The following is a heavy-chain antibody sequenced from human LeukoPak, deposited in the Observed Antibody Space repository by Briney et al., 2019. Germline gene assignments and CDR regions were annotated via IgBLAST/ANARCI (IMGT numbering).Heavy chain of an antibody. CDR2: IYSGGST. V-gene: IGHV3-66*01. D-gene: IGHD2-21*02. CDR3: ARATQYCGGDCYLSGEWFDP. CDR1: GFTVSSNY. J-gene: IGHJ5*02. Sequence: GGSLRLSCAASGFTVSSNYMSWVRQAPGKGLEWVSVIYSGGSTYYADSVKSRFTISRDNSKNTLYLQMNSLRAEDTAVYYCARATQYCGGDCYLSGEWFDPWGQGTLVTVSS.